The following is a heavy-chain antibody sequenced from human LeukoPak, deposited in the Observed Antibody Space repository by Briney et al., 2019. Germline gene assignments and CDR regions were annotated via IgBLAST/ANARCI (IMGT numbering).Heavy chain of an antibody. CDR3: ASPTRGGHPFDY. CDR2: ISSSSSYI. Sequence: GGSLRLSCAASGFTFSSYSMNWVRQAPGKGLEWVSSISSSSSYIYYADSVKGRFTISRDNAKNSLYLQMNSLRAEDTAVYYCASPTRGGHPFDYWGQGTLVTVSS. V-gene: IGHV3-21*01. CDR1: GFTFSSYS. D-gene: IGHD3-16*01. J-gene: IGHJ4*02.